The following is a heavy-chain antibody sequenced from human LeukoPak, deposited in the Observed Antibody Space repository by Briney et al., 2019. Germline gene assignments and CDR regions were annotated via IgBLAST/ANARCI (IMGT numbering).Heavy chain of an antibody. CDR3: ARGLLRGDLDY. CDR2: IYYSGST. V-gene: IGHV4-39*01. J-gene: IGHJ4*02. Sequence: SETLSLTCTVSGGSISSSGYYWGWIRQPPGKGLEWIASIYYSGSTYYNPSLESRVTISVDTSKNQFSLKLSSVTAADTAVYYCARGLLRGDLDYWGQGTLVTVSS. D-gene: IGHD2-21*01. CDR1: GGSISSSGYY.